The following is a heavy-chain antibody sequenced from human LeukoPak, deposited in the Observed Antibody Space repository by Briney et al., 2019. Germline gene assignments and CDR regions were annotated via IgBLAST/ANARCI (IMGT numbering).Heavy chain of an antibody. J-gene: IGHJ5*02. CDR3: TREVLPNWFDP. CDR1: GGSISSGGYY. CDR2: IYYSGST. Sequence: PSQTLSLTCTVSGGSISSGGYYWSWIRQHPGKGLEWIGYIYYSGSTYYNPSLKSRVTISVDTSKNQFSLKLSSVTAADTAVYYCTREVLPNWFDPWGQGTLVTVSS. D-gene: IGHD2/OR15-2a*01. V-gene: IGHV4-31*03.